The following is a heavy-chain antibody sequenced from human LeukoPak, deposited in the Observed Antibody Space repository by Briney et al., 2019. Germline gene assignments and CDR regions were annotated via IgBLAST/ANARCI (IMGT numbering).Heavy chain of an antibody. CDR2: IYPGDSDT. Sequence: HGESLKISCQGSGYSFTSYWIGWVRQMPGKGLEWMGIIYPGDSDTRYSPSFQGQVTISADKSISTAYLQWSSLKASDTAMYYCARLSREVVVVPAAISNGMDVWGQGTTVTVSS. J-gene: IGHJ6*02. V-gene: IGHV5-51*01. D-gene: IGHD2-2*01. CDR1: GYSFTSYW. CDR3: ARLSREVVVVPAAISNGMDV.